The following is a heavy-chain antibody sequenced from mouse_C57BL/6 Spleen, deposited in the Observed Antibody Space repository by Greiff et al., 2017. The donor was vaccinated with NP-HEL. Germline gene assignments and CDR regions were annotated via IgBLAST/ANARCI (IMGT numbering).Heavy chain of an antibody. V-gene: IGHV5-16*01. CDR1: GFTFSDYY. CDR2: INYDGSST. Sequence: EVQLVESEGGLVQPGSSMKPSCTASGFTFSDYYMAWVRQVPEKGLEWVANINYDGSSTYYLDSLKSRFIISRDNAKNILYLQMSSLKSEDTATYYCAREPDGDYFDYWGQGTTLTVSS. CDR3: AREPDGDYFDY. J-gene: IGHJ2*01.